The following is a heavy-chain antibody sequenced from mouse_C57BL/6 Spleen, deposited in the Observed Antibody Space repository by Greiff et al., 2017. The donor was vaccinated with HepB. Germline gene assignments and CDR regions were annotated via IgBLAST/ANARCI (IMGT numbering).Heavy chain of an antibody. D-gene: IGHD2-1*01. CDR3: ARRWDGNYAWFAY. V-gene: IGHV5-17*01. Sequence: EVQGVESGGGLVKPGGSLKLSCAASGFTFSDYGMHWVRQAPEKGLEWVAYISSGSSTIYYADTVKGRFTISRDNAKNTLFLQMTSLRSEDTAMYYCARRWDGNYAWFAYWGQGTLVTVSA. J-gene: IGHJ3*01. CDR1: GFTFSDYG. CDR2: ISSGSSTI.